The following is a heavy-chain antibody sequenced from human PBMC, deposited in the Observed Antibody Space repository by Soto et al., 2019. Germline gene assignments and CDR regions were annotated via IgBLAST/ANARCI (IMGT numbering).Heavy chain of an antibody. CDR2: VIPTVGAT. V-gene: IGHV1-69*12. Sequence: QVQLVQSGAEVKKPGSSVKVSCKASGGTFSNYSISWVRQAPGEGLEWMGGVIPTVGATNYARKFQGRVTITAVESTTTAYMELNSLRSDDTAVYYCARGRPGPAAVDHWGQGTLVTVSS. CDR1: GGTFSNYS. D-gene: IGHD2-15*01. CDR3: ARGRPGPAAVDH. J-gene: IGHJ4*02.